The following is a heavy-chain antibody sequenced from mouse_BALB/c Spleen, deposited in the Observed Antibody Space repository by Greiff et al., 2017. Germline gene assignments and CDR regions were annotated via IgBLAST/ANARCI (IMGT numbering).Heavy chain of an antibody. CDR2: ISTYYGDA. J-gene: IGHJ2*01. CDR3: ARKGDLRPFDY. CDR1: GYTFTDYA. Sequence: QVHVKQSGAELVRPGVSVKISCKGSGYTFTDYAMHWVKQSHAKSLEWIGVISTYYGDASYNQKFKGKATMTVDKSSSTAYMELARLTSEDSAIYYCARKGDLRPFDYWGQGTTLTVSS. V-gene: IGHV1S137*01. D-gene: IGHD1-2*01.